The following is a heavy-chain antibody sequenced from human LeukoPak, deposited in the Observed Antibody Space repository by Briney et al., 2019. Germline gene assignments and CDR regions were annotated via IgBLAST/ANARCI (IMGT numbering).Heavy chain of an antibody. J-gene: IGHJ6*03. D-gene: IGHD1-26*01. CDR1: GFTFSNYA. V-gene: IGHV3-23*01. CDR2: ISGNGGST. Sequence: QPGGSLRLSCAASGFTFSNYAMSWVRQAPGKGLEWVSGISGNGGSTYYADSVKGRFTISRDNSKNTLYLQMNSLRAEDTAVYYCAKEGIVAYYYYYMDVWGKGTTVTVSS. CDR3: AKEGIVAYYYYYMDV.